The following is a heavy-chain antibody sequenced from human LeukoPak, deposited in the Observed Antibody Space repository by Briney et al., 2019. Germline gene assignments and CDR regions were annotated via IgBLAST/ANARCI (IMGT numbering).Heavy chain of an antibody. D-gene: IGHD1-7*01. CDR2: IRYDGSNK. J-gene: IGHJ4*02. CDR1: GFNFSRFC. Sequence: GSLRISLAASGFNFSRFCIHWVRQGPGKGPGGGAFIRYDGSNKYYADSVKGRFTISRDNSKNTLYLQMNSLRAEDTAVYYCAKDLGNWNSEYYFDYWGQGTLVTVSS. CDR3: AKDLGNWNSEYYFDY. V-gene: IGHV3-30*02.